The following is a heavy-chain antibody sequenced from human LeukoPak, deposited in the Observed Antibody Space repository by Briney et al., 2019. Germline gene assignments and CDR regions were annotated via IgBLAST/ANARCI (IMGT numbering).Heavy chain of an antibody. CDR1: GGSISSGGYS. CDR3: ARGYDFPLDAFDI. D-gene: IGHD3/OR15-3a*01. CDR2: IYHSGST. J-gene: IGHJ3*02. V-gene: IGHV4-30-2*01. Sequence: PSETLSLTCAVSGGSISSGGYSWSWIRQPPGKGLEWIGYIYHSGSTYYNPSLKSRVTISVDRSKNQFSLKLSSVTAADTAVYYCARGYDFPLDAFDIWGQGTMATVSS.